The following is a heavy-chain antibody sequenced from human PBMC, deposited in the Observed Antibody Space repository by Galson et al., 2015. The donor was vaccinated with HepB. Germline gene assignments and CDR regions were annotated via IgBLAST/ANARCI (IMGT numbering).Heavy chain of an antibody. CDR3: ARGSGLGFDY. V-gene: IGHV3-48*01. J-gene: IGHJ4*02. CDR1: GFTFSSYS. Sequence: SLRLSCAASGFTFSSYSMNWVRQAPGKGPEWVSYISSSSSNIYYADAVKGRFTISRDNAKNSLYLQMNSLRAEHTAVYYCARGSGLGFDYWGQGTLVTVSS. D-gene: IGHD6-19*01. CDR2: ISSSSSNI.